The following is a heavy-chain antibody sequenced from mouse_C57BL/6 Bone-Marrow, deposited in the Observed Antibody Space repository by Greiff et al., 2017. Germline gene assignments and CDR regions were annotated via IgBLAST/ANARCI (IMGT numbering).Heavy chain of an antibody. D-gene: IGHD2-14*01. J-gene: IGHJ3*01. CDR3: TGLLGTPFAY. CDR1: GFTFSNYW. CDR2: IRLKSDNYAT. Sequence: DVKLVESGGGLVQPGGSMKLSCVASGFTFSNYWMNWVRQSPEKGLEWVAQIRLKSDNYATNYAESVKGRFTISRDDSKSSVYLQMNNLRAEDTGIYYCTGLLGTPFAYWGQGTLVTVSA. V-gene: IGHV6-3*01.